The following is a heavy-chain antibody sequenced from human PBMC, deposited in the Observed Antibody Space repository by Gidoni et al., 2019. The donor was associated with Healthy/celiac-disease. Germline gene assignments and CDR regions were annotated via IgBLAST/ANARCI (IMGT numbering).Heavy chain of an antibody. Sequence: EVQLLEAGGGVVQPGGCLSLSCAGSGFTFRSYAMSWVRQAPGKGLVWVSASRGSGGSTYYADSVQGRFTIARDNSKNTLYLQMHSLRAEDTAVYYCAKGRSYAVLRSFQHWGQGTLVTVSS. D-gene: IGHD2-2*01. J-gene: IGHJ1*01. CDR1: GFTFRSYA. CDR3: AKGRSYAVLRSFQH. CDR2: SRGSGGST. V-gene: IGHV3-23*01.